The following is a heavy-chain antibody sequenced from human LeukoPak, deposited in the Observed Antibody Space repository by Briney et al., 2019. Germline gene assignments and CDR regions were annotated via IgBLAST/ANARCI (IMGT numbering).Heavy chain of an antibody. J-gene: IGHJ4*02. D-gene: IGHD2-15*01. V-gene: IGHV3-21*01. CDR3: ARTSHFNLVVVAEDY. CDR2: ISESSNYT. CDR1: GFTFSSYS. Sequence: GGSLRLSCAASGFTFSSYSINWVRQAPGKGLEWVSSISESSNYTYYADSVKGRFTISRDNAKNSLYLQMNSLRAEDTAVYYCARTSHFNLVVVAEDYWGQGTLVTVSS.